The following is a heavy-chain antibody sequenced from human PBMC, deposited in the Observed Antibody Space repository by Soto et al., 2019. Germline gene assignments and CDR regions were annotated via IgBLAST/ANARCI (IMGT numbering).Heavy chain of an antibody. D-gene: IGHD3-22*01. V-gene: IGHV4-4*02. J-gene: IGHJ3*02. Sequence: SETLSLTCVVYGGSISSSNWWSWVRPPPGKGLEWIGEIYHSGSTNYNPSLKSRLAISLDKSKNQLSLKLSSVTAADTAVYFCAREQRSRYSDNKNYRNASDIWGQRTMVTASS. CDR2: IYHSGST. CDR3: AREQRSRYSDNKNYRNASDI. CDR1: GGSISSSNW.